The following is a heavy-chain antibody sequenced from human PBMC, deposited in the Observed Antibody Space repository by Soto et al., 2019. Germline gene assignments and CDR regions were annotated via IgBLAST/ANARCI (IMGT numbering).Heavy chain of an antibody. CDR3: ARSMTTAYYFDY. V-gene: IGHV1-8*01. J-gene: IGHJ4*02. Sequence: QVQLVQSGAEVKKPGASVKVSCKASGYTFTSYDINWVRQATGQGLEWMGWMNPNSGNTGYAQKYQGRVTMTRNTSISTAYMELSSLRSEDTAVYYCARSMTTAYYFDYWGQGTLVTVSS. CDR1: GYTFTSYD. D-gene: IGHD4-17*01. CDR2: MNPNSGNT.